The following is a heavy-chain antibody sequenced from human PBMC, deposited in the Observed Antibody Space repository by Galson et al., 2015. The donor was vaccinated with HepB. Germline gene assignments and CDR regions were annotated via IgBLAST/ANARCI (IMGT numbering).Heavy chain of an antibody. CDR3: AKHIIVAVPGDY. V-gene: IGHV3-74*01. CDR2: INDDGSST. D-gene: IGHD5-12*01. J-gene: IGHJ4*02. Sequence: SLRLSCAASGFTFSNFWMHWVRQTPGQGLVWVSRINDDGSSTNYADSVKGRFTISRDNAKNTLYLQMNSLSAEDTALYYCAKHIIVAVPGDYWGQGTLVTVSS. CDR1: GFTFSNFW.